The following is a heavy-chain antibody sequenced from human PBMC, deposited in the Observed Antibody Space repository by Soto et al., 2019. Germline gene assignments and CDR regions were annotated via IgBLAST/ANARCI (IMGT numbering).Heavy chain of an antibody. CDR1: GGTFSSYA. V-gene: IGHV1-69*13. CDR2: IIPIFGTA. D-gene: IGHD2-2*01. CDR3: ARDPVVLVPAASQTVNWFDP. Sequence: SVKVSCKASGGTFSSYAISWVRQAPGQGLEWMGGIIPIFGTANYAQKFQGRVTITADESTSTAYMELSSLRSEDTAVYYCARDPVVLVPAASQTVNWFDPWGQGTLVTVSS. J-gene: IGHJ5*02.